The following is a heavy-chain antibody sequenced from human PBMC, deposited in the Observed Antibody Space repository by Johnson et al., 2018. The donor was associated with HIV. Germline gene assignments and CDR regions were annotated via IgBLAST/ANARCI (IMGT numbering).Heavy chain of an antibody. V-gene: IGHV3-33*01. CDR1: GFTFSNYD. CDR3: ARENYRRRDAFDV. Sequence: VQLVESGGGVVQPGRSLRLSCAASGFTFSNYDMHWVRQAPGKGLEWVALICYDGANKYYADSVKGRFTISRDNSKKSLYLQINSLRTEDTAVYYCARENYRRRDAFDVWGQGTVVIVSS. CDR2: ICYDGANK. J-gene: IGHJ3*01. D-gene: IGHD1-7*01.